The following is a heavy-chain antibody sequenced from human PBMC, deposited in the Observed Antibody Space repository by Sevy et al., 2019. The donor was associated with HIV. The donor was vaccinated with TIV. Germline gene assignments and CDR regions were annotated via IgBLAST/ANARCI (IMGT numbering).Heavy chain of an antibody. V-gene: IGHV3-30*02. D-gene: IGHD5-18*01. Sequence: GGSLRLSCAASGFTFSSYGMHWVRQAPGKRLEWVAFIRYDGSNKYYADSVKGRFTISRDNSKNTLYLQMNSLRAEDTAVYYCAKDRGYSYGYSDYWGQGTLVTVSS. J-gene: IGHJ4*02. CDR2: IRYDGSNK. CDR3: AKDRGYSYGYSDY. CDR1: GFTFSSYG.